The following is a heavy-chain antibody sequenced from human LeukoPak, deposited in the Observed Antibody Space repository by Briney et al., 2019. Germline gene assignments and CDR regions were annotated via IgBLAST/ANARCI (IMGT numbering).Heavy chain of an antibody. CDR2: INPSGGST. D-gene: IGHD3-22*01. Sequence: ASVKVSCKASGYTFTSYYMHWVRQAPGQGLEWMGIINPSGGSTSYAQKFQGRVTMTRDTSTSTVYMELSSLRSEDTAVYYCARDERYYDSSGHYYPLGYWGQGTLVTVSS. CDR3: ARDERYYDSSGHYYPLGY. J-gene: IGHJ4*02. V-gene: IGHV1-46*01. CDR1: GYTFTSYY.